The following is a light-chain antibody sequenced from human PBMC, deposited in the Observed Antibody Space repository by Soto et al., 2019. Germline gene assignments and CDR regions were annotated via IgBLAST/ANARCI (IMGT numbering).Light chain of an antibody. CDR3: QQYKSCCT. Sequence: IQMTQYPSTLAASVGDRVTITCRASQSSSSWLAWYQQKAGKAPKLLIYKASSLESGVPTRFSGSGSGTEFTLTISSLQPDDFATYYCQQYKSCCTFGQGTKLEIK. CDR2: KAS. V-gene: IGKV1-5*03. J-gene: IGKJ2*02. CDR1: QSSSSW.